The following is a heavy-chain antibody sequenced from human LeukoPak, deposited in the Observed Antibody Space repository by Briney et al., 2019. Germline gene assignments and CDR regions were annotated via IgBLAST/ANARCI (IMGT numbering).Heavy chain of an antibody. V-gene: IGHV3-11*01. J-gene: IGHJ4*02. CDR1: GFTFSDYY. CDR2: ISSSGSTI. D-gene: IGHD3-16*01. CDR3: AREVPGGDVFDY. Sequence: GESLKISCAASGFTFSDYYMSWIRQAPGKGLEWVSYISSSGSTIYYADSVKGRFTISRDNAKNSLYLQMNSLRAEDTAVYYCAREVPGGDVFDYWGQGTLVTVSS.